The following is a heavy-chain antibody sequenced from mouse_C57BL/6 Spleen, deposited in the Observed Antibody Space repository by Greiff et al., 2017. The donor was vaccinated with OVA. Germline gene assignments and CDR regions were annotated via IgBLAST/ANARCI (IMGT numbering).Heavy chain of an antibody. CDR3: ARSDYSAFDY. V-gene: IGHV1-42*01. D-gene: IGHD2-12*01. J-gene: IGHJ2*01. Sequence: EVQLQQSGPELVNPGPSVKISCKASGYSFPGYYMNWVKQSPEKSLDWIGEINPSTGGTTYNQKFKAKATLTVDKSSSTAYMKLNSLTSEDSAVYYCARSDYSAFDYWGQGTTLTVSS. CDR1: GYSFPGYY. CDR2: INPSTGGT.